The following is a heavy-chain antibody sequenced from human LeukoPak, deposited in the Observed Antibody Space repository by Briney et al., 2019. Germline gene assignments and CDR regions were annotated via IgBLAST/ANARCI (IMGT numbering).Heavy chain of an antibody. D-gene: IGHD5-24*01. CDR1: GGPITSSTYY. Sequence: SETLSLTCTVSGGPITSSTYYWAWIRQSPGKGLEWIGSLYYSVSTYYNPSLKSRVTKSVDTSKNQFSLKLSSVTAADTAVYYCARQEMATTKLDYWGQGTLVTVSS. J-gene: IGHJ4*02. V-gene: IGHV4-39*01. CDR2: LYYSVST. CDR3: ARQEMATTKLDY.